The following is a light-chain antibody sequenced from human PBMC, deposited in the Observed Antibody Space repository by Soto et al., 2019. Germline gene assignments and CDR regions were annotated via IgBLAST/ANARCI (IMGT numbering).Light chain of an antibody. CDR2: GAF. Sequence: EIEMTHSQGTVPVSTGERATXSCRXRQSVRTSFLAWYQQKPGQAPTLLIYGAFSRATGIPDRFSGSGSGTDFTLTISRLEPEDFAVYYCQQYGNSIPISFGQGTNLDIK. J-gene: IGKJ1*01. CDR3: QQYGNSIPIS. V-gene: IGKV3-20*01. CDR1: QSVRTSF.